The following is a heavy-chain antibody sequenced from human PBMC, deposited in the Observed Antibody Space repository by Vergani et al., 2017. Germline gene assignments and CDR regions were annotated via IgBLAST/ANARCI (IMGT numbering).Heavy chain of an antibody. Sequence: QVQLVESAGGVVQPGGSLRLSCAASGFTFSNFGMHLIRQAPGKGLEWLAYIGKDGINTSYRDAVKGRFTVSRDNSKDIQYLQMDSLRSEDTALYYCANYWRDSTDGLPDSWGPGTLVIVSS. CDR2: IGKDGINT. V-gene: IGHV3-30*02. J-gene: IGHJ4*02. D-gene: IGHD2-21*02. CDR1: GFTFSNFG. CDR3: ANYWRDSTDGLPDS.